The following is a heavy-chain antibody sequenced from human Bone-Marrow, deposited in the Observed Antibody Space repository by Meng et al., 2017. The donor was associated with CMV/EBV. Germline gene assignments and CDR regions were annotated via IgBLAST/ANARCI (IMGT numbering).Heavy chain of an antibody. J-gene: IGHJ4*02. Sequence: GESLKISCAASGFTFSSHWMSWVRQAPGKGLEWVANIKQDGSEKDYVDSVKGRFTISRDNAKNSLYLQMNSLRAEDTAIYYCTRDHIAAGDYWGQGTLVTVSS. V-gene: IGHV3-7*01. CDR3: TRDHIAAGDY. CDR1: GFTFSSHW. D-gene: IGHD6-13*01. CDR2: IKQDGSEK.